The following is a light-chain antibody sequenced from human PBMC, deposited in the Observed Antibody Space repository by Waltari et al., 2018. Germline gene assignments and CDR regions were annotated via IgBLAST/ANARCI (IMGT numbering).Light chain of an antibody. CDR1: SSDVGGYNF. CDR2: DVT. Sequence: QSALTQPASVSGSPGQSITISCTGTSSDVGGYNFVSWYQQHPGKAPKLIIYDVTERPSGVSHRFSGSKSGNPASLTISGLQAEDEADYYCSSYTSTSSYVFGAETKVTVL. CDR3: SSYTSTSSYV. J-gene: IGLJ1*01. V-gene: IGLV2-14*01.